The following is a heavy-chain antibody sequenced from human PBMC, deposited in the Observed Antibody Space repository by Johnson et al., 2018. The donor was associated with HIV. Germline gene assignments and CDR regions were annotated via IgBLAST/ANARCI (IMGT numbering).Heavy chain of an antibody. D-gene: IGHD3-10*01. V-gene: IGHV3-20*04. CDR3: ARGSGVHSAFDI. CDR2: INWNGGST. Sequence: VQLVESGGGVVRPWGSLRLSCAASGFTFDDYGMSWVRQAPGKGLEWVSGINWNGGSTGYADSVKGRFTISRDNSKNTLYLQMNSLRAGDTAVYFCARGSGVHSAFDIWGQGTVVTVSS. J-gene: IGHJ3*02. CDR1: GFTFDDYG.